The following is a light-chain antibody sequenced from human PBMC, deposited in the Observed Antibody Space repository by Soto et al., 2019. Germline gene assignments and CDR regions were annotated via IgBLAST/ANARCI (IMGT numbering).Light chain of an antibody. J-gene: IGLJ1*01. CDR3: CSYAGDFYV. V-gene: IGLV2-11*01. Sequence: QAVLTQPRSMSGSPGQSVALSRTGNTRDVGGYDYVSWYQQHPGKAPELIIFDVTKRPSGVPDRFSGSKSGNTASLTISGLQAEDEADYFCCSYAGDFYVFGSGTKVTVL. CDR1: TRDVGGYDY. CDR2: DVT.